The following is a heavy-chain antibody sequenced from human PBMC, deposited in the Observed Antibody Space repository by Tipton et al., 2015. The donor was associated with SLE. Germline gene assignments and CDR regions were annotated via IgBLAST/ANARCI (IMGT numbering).Heavy chain of an antibody. D-gene: IGHD2-15*01. J-gene: IGHJ3*02. CDR1: GGSFSGYY. Sequence: TLSLTCAVYGGSFSGYYWSWIRQPPGKGLEWIGYIYYSGSTNYNPSLKSRVTISVDTSKNQFSLKLSSVTAADTAVYYRARGLGVVVAVAFDIWGQGTMVTVSS. V-gene: IGHV4-59*12. CDR2: IYYSGST. CDR3: ARGLGVVVAVAFDI.